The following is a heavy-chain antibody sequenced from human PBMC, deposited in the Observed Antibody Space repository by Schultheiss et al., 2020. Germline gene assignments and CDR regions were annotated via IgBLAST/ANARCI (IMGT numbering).Heavy chain of an antibody. V-gene: IGHV3-30*04. Sequence: GGSLRLSCAASGFTFSSYAMHWVRQAPGKGLEWVAVISYDGSNKYYADSVKGRITISRDNSKNTLYLQMNSLRAEDTAVYYCARARGNSADYYYYGMDVWGQGTTVNVSS. CDR3: ARARGNSADYYYYGMDV. CDR2: ISYDGSNK. J-gene: IGHJ6*02. D-gene: IGHD4-23*01. CDR1: GFTFSSYA.